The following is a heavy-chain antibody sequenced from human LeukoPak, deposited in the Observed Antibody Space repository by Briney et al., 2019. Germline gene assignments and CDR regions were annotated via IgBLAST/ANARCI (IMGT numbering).Heavy chain of an antibody. J-gene: IGHJ5*02. CDR2: INHSGST. Sequence: SETLSLTWAVYGGSFIGYYWSWIRQPPGKGLEWIGEINHSGSTIYNPSLKSRVTISVDTSKNQFSLKLSSVTAADTAVYYCARAGGRSIRYCSGGSCYASAWFDPWGQGTLVTVSS. D-gene: IGHD2-15*01. V-gene: IGHV4-34*01. CDR3: ARAGGRSIRYCSGGSCYASAWFDP. CDR1: GGSFIGYY.